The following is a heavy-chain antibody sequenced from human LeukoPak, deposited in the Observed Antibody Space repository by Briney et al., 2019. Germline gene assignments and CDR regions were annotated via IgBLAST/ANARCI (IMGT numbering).Heavy chain of an antibody. D-gene: IGHD2-15*01. CDR3: ATAYCSGGSCYFFDY. Sequence: SETLSLTCTVSGGSISSYYWSWIRQPPGKGLEWIGDIYYSGSTNYNPSLKSRVTISVDTSKNQFSLKLSSVTAADTAVYYCATAYCSGGSCYFFDYWGQGTLVTVSS. CDR1: GGSISSYY. J-gene: IGHJ4*02. V-gene: IGHV4-59*01. CDR2: IYYSGST.